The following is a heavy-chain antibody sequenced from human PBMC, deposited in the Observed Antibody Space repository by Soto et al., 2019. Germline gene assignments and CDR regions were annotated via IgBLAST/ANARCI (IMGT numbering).Heavy chain of an antibody. Sequence: GESLKISCKVSGYSFTTYWISWVRQMPGKGLEWMGRIDPSDSSTNYSPSFQGHVTLSADKSISTAYLQWSSLKASDTAMYYCSRSTGSDLLLVGLDIWGQGTMVTVSS. CDR1: GYSFTTYW. CDR2: IDPSDSST. CDR3: SRSTGSDLLLVGLDI. V-gene: IGHV5-10-1*01. D-gene: IGHD1-26*01. J-gene: IGHJ3*02.